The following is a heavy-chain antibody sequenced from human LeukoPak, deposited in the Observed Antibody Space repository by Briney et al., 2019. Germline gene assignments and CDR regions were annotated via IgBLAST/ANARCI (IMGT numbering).Heavy chain of an antibody. Sequence: ASVTVSCKASGYTFTVYHMHWVRQAPGQGREWMGWINPNTGDTNYAQKFQGRVTMTRDTSIHTAYMELSRLKTDDTAVYYCARNTNYFRSGNSFHYWGQGTLVTVSS. CDR1: GYTFTVYH. CDR2: INPNTGDT. V-gene: IGHV1-2*02. J-gene: IGHJ4*02. CDR3: ARNTNYFRSGNSFHY. D-gene: IGHD3-10*01.